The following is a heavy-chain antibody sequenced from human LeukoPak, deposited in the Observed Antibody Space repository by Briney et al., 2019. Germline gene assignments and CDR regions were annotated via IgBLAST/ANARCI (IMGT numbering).Heavy chain of an antibody. CDR3: STSRPLQSFDC. CDR1: GFTFSSYA. CDR2: ISSTGGTT. V-gene: IGHV3-23*01. D-gene: IGHD4-11*01. J-gene: IGHJ4*02. Sequence: PGGSLRLSCAVSGFTFSSYAISCVRQAPGKGLEWVSLISSTGGTTYYADSVKGRFTISRDNSENTLSLQMKSLRAEDTAVYYCSTSRPLQSFDCWGQGTLVTVSS.